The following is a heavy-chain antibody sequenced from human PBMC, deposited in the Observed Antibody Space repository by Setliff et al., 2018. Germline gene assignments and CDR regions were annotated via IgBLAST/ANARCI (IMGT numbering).Heavy chain of an antibody. CDR1: GYTFTNYG. J-gene: IGHJ4*02. CDR2: IGAYNGNT. Sequence: ASVKVSCKASGYTFTNYGVTWVRQAPGQGLEWMGWIGAYNGNTYYAQKLQGRVTMTTDTSTSTAYMELRSLRSDDTAVYYCARASYCTNGWFCVGVSAFGGEQVSSFDYWGQGTLVTVSS. CDR3: ARASYCTNGWFCVGVSAFGGEQVSSFDY. D-gene: IGHD2-8*01. V-gene: IGHV1-18*01.